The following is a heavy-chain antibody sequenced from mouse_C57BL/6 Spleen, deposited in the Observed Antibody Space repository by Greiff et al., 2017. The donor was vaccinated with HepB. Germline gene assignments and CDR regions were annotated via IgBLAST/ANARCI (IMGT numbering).Heavy chain of an antibody. J-gene: IGHJ4*01. CDR3: TAYGNYAMDY. D-gene: IGHD2-1*01. V-gene: IGHV14-1*01. CDR1: GFNIKDYY. CDR2: IDPEDGDT. Sequence: VQLQQSGAELVRPGASVKLSCTASGFNIKDYYMHWVKQRPEQGLEWIGRIDPEDGDTEYAPKFQGKATMTAVTSSNTAYLQLSSLTSEDTAVYYCTAYGNYAMDYWGQGTSVTVSS.